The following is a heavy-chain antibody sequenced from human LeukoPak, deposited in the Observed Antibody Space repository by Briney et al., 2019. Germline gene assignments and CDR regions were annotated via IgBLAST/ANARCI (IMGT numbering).Heavy chain of an antibody. CDR3: ARVVSLGGYSYGFLGAKYYFDY. D-gene: IGHD5-18*01. Sequence: SETLSLTCAVYGGSFSGYYWSWIRQPPGKGLEWIGEINHSGSTNYNPSLKSRVTISVDTSKNQFSLKLSSVTAADTAVYYCARVVSLGGYSYGFLGAKYYFDYWGQGTLVTVSS. CDR1: GGSFSGYY. J-gene: IGHJ4*02. V-gene: IGHV4-34*01. CDR2: INHSGST.